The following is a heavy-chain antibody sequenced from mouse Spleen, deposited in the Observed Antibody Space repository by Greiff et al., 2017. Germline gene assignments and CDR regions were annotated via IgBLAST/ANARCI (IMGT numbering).Heavy chain of an antibody. Sequence: EVMLVESGPGMVKPSQSLSLTCTVTGYSITSGYDWXWIRHFPGNKLEWMGYISYSGSTNYNPSLKSRISITHDTSKNHFFLKLNSVTTEDTATYYCARSQLGAWFAYWGQGTLVTVSA. D-gene: IGHD4-1*02. CDR1: GYSITSGYD. V-gene: IGHV3-1*01. CDR2: ISYSGST. CDR3: ARSQLGAWFAY. J-gene: IGHJ3*01.